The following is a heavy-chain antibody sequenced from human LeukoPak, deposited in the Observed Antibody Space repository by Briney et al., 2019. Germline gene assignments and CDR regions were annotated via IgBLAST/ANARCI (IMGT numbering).Heavy chain of an antibody. Sequence: ASVKVSFKASGYTFTGYYMHWVRQAPGQGLEWMGWINPNSGGTNYAQKFQGRVTLTRDTSINTAYMELSRLRSDDTAVYYCARVLRYYDILSKPFDYWGQGTLVTVSS. D-gene: IGHD3-9*01. CDR3: ARVLRYYDILSKPFDY. CDR2: INPNSGGT. J-gene: IGHJ4*02. CDR1: GYTFTGYY. V-gene: IGHV1-2*02.